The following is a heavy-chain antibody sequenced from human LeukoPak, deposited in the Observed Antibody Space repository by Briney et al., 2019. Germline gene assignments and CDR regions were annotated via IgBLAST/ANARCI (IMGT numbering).Heavy chain of an antibody. V-gene: IGHV3-21*01. CDR1: GLTFSTYS. J-gene: IGHJ6*02. CDR2: ISRTISYT. D-gene: IGHD3-10*01. Sequence: PGGSLRLSCAASGLTFSTYSMNSVRQAPGKGLESLTSISRTISYTYYADSVKRRFTISRDNPKNTVYLQMNSVSAEDTAVYYGARAHYYGSGRPRDYYWYGMDVWGQGTTVTVSS. CDR3: ARAHYYGSGRPRDYYWYGMDV.